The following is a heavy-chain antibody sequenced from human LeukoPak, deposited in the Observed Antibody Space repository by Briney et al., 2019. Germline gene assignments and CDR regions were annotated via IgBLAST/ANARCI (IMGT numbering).Heavy chain of an antibody. CDR2: TYYSGST. V-gene: IGHV4-59*08. CDR3: ARHCSGWGPYFYYGLDV. D-gene: IGHD2-15*01. CDR1: GGSISSYY. J-gene: IGHJ6*02. Sequence: SETLSLTCTVSGGSISSYYWSCIRQPPGKGLEWIGYTYYSGSTNYNPSLKSRVTVSVDTPKNQFSLKLTSVTAADTAVYYCARHCSGWGPYFYYGLDVWGQGTTVTVSS.